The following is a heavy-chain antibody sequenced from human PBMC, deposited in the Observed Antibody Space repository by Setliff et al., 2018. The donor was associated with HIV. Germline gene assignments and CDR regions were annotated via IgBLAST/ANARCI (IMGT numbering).Heavy chain of an antibody. D-gene: IGHD3-3*01. Sequence: SETLSLTCAVYGGSLSGYYWRWIRQPPGKGLEWIGDVSHTGSTNYNPSLKSRITISADTPKNQFPLKLSSVTAADTAVYYCARVPSEYYNFWSGYSTPFDYWGQGTLVTVSS. J-gene: IGHJ4*02. CDR2: VSHTGST. CDR3: ARVPSEYYNFWSGYSTPFDY. CDR1: GGSLSGYY. V-gene: IGHV4-34*01.